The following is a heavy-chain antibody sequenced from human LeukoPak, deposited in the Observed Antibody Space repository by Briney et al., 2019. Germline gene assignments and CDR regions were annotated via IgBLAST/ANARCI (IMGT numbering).Heavy chain of an antibody. Sequence: WASVKVSCMASGYTLTTYAISWVRQAPGQGLECIGWISASNGNTNYAQNLQGRVTMTADTSTSTAYMELRSLRSDDTAVYYCARDGDYYFDYWGHGTLVTVSS. J-gene: IGHJ4*01. CDR1: GYTLTTYA. CDR2: ISASNGNT. CDR3: ARDGDYYFDY. V-gene: IGHV1-18*01.